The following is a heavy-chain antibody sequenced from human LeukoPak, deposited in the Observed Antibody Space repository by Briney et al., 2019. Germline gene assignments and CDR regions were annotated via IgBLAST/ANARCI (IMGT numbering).Heavy chain of an antibody. Sequence: SETLSLTCTVSGGSITTYYWNWIRQSPGKGLEWIGYFCNSGSTNYNPSLKSRVTISVDTSKNQFSLKLSSVTAADTAVYYCATMSIAAGNDYWGQGTLVTVSS. CDR2: FCNSGST. J-gene: IGHJ4*02. CDR1: GGSITTYY. D-gene: IGHD6-6*01. V-gene: IGHV4-59*08. CDR3: ATMSIAAGNDY.